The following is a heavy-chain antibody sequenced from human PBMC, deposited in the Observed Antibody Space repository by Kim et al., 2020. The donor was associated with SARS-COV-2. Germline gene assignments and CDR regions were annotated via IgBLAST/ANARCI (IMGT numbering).Heavy chain of an antibody. J-gene: IGHJ4*02. D-gene: IGHD3-10*01. V-gene: IGHV1-3*01. Sequence: SQKFQGRVTITRDTSASTAYMGLSSLRSEDTAVYYCARLVRGGQKYYFDYWGQGTLVTVSS. CDR3: ARLVRGGQKYYFDY.